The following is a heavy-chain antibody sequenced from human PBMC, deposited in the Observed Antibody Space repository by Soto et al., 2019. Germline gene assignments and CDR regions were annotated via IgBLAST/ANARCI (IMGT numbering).Heavy chain of an antibody. Sequence: PSETLSLTCTVSGDSVSSRSYYWTWVRQPPGKGLEWIGYIDYSGNTNYDPSLQSRVTMSLDTSKNQFSLKLTSVTAADTAFYYCARDIRGYSRAFDYWGQGIMVTVS. J-gene: IGHJ4*02. D-gene: IGHD5-18*01. CDR1: GDSVSSRSYY. V-gene: IGHV4-61*01. CDR2: IDYSGNT. CDR3: ARDIRGYSRAFDY.